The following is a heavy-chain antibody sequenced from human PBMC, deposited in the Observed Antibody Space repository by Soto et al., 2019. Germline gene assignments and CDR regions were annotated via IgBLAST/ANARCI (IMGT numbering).Heavy chain of an antibody. V-gene: IGHV3-33*08. J-gene: IGHJ6*02. CDR1: GFAFSDYY. CDR3: ARVAATYYGMDV. D-gene: IGHD2-15*01. Sequence: PGGSLRLSCEASGFAFSDYYMAWIRQTPGKGLEWVAVIWYDGSNKYYADSVKGRFTISRDNSKNTLYLQMNSLRAEDTAVYYFARVAATYYGMDVWGQGTTVTVAS. CDR2: IWYDGSNK.